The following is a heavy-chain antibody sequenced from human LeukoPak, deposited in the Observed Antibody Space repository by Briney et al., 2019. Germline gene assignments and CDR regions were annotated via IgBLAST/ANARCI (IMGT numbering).Heavy chain of an antibody. J-gene: IGHJ4*02. D-gene: IGHD2-21*02. CDR2: IWYDGSNE. CDR1: GFTFRTYG. CDR3: VRNTCGRDCYSGITGFIY. Sequence: GCALTLSCPASGFTFRTYGMHWVRQAPGNGLEGVTVIWYDGSNEYCGNSYKGPFTICRDNAKNTVYLKMNSLRAEDTAVYYCVRNTCGRDCYSGITGFIYWGRGTLVTVSS. V-gene: IGHV3-33*08.